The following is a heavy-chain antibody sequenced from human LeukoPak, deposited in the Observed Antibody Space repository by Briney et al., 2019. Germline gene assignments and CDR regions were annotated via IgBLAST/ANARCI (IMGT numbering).Heavy chain of an antibody. CDR1: GGTFSSYA. J-gene: IGHJ4*02. D-gene: IGHD2-2*02. Sequence: ASVKVSCKASGGTFSSYAISWVRQAPGQGLEWMGGIIPIFGTANYAQKFQGRVTITADESTSTAYMELSSLRSEDTAVYYCASGPGYCSSTSCYTPFDYWGQGTLVTVSS. CDR2: IIPIFGTA. V-gene: IGHV1-69*13. CDR3: ASGPGYCSSTSCYTPFDY.